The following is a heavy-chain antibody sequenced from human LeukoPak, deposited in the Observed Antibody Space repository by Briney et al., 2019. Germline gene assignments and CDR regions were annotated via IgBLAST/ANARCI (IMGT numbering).Heavy chain of an antibody. D-gene: IGHD3-10*01. CDR1: GFSLSTSGVG. V-gene: IGHV2-5*02. J-gene: IGHJ4*02. Sequence: SGPTLVNPAQTLTLTCTFSGFSLSTSGVGVGWIRQPPGKALEWLALIYWDDDKRYSPSLKSRLTITKDTSKNQVVLTMTNMDPVDTATYYCAHSPLSGYYGSGSYDYWGQGTLVTVSS. CDR2: IYWDDDK. CDR3: AHSPLSGYYGSGSYDY.